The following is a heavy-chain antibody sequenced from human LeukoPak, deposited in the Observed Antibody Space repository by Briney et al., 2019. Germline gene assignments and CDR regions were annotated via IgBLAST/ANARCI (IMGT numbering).Heavy chain of an antibody. D-gene: IGHD3-16*01. CDR3: ARPRGFSYGKGEVLGIDY. CDR2: YYYTGTT. CDR1: GGSISSSSYY. V-gene: IGHV4-39*01. J-gene: IGHJ4*02. Sequence: PSETLSLTCTVSGGSISSSSYYWDWIRQPPGKGLEWIGAYYYTGTTYSNPSLKSRVAISVDTSKNQFSLNLTSVTAADTAVYYCARPRGFSYGKGEVLGIDYWDQGSVVTVSS.